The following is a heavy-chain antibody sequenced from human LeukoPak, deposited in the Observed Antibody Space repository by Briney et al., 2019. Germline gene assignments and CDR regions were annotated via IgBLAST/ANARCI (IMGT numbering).Heavy chain of an antibody. CDR1: GFTFDDYA. V-gene: IGHV3-43*02. D-gene: IGHD5-24*01. Sequence: VGSLRLSCAASGFTFDDYAMHWVRQAPGEGLEWVSVISEDGGSTYYADFVKGRFTISRDNSKNSLYLQMNNLGTEDSALYYCAKGAEGAQWLQLVWGQGTLVTVSS. J-gene: IGHJ4*02. CDR2: ISEDGGST. CDR3: AKGAEGAQWLQLV.